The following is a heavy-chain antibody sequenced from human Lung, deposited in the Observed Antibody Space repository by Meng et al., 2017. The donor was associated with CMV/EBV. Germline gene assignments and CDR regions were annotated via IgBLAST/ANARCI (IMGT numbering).Heavy chain of an antibody. D-gene: IGHD6-19*01. CDR2: IYSGGTT. V-gene: IGHV3-66*02. J-gene: IGHJ4*02. CDR1: GLSVMTNY. Sequence: GGSLRLXCAVSGLSVMTNYMSWVRQAPGKGLEWVSVIYSGGTTIYADSVKGRFTFSRDSSKNTLYLQMNHLRPEDTAVYYCLGGHVAAAVPFDYWGQGTLVTVYS. CDR3: LGGHVAAAVPFDY.